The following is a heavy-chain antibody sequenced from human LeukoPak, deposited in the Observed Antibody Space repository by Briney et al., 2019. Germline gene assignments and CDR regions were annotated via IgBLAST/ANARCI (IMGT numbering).Heavy chain of an antibody. CDR2: INHSGST. D-gene: IGHD3-3*01. CDR3: ARHKSLYYDFWSGYSGWFDP. J-gene: IGHJ5*02. V-gene: IGHV4-34*01. Sequence: PSETLSLTCAVYGGSFSGYYWSWIRQPPGKGLEWIGEINHSGSTNYNPSLKSRVTISVDTSKNQFSLKLSSVTAADTAVYYCARHKSLYYDFWSGYSGWFDPWGQGTLVTVSS. CDR1: GGSFSGYY.